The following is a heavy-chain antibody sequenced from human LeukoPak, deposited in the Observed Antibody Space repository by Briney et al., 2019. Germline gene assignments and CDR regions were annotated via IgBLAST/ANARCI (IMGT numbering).Heavy chain of an antibody. CDR1: GGSLRSYC. D-gene: IGHD6-13*01. CDR3: ARARYSSSWSTPNNYYFYMDV. V-gene: IGHV4-4*07. J-gene: IGHJ6*03. Sequence: SETLSLTCSVSGGSLRSYCWSWIRQSAGKGLELIGRIHTSGNSNYNPSLKSRVTMSVDTSKNQVYLNLTSVTAADTAVYFCARARYSSSWSTPNNYYFYMDVWGNGTTVVISS. CDR2: IHTSGNS.